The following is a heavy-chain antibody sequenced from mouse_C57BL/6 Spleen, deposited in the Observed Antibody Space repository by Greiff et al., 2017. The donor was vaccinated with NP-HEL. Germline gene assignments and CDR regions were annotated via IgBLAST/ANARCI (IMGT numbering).Heavy chain of an antibody. D-gene: IGHD3-2*02. CDR2: IYPRSGNT. Sequence: VKLMESGAELARPGASVKLSCKASGYTFTSYGISWVKQRTGQGLEWIGEIYPRSGNTYYNEKFKGKATLTADKSSSTAYMELRSLTSEDSAVYFCARLAQAFDYWGQGTTLTVSS. CDR1: GYTFTSYG. V-gene: IGHV1-81*01. CDR3: ARLAQAFDY. J-gene: IGHJ2*01.